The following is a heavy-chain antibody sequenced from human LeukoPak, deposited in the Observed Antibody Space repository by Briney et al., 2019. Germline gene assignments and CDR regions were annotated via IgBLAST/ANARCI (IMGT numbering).Heavy chain of an antibody. J-gene: IGHJ4*02. CDR2: IKQDGSEK. CDR1: GFMLSSYW. Sequence: GGSLRLSCAGSGFMLSSYWMSWVRQAPGKGLEWVANIKQDGSEKYYVDSVKGRFTISRDNAKNSLYLQMDRLRAEDTAVYYCASMSTSANYYFDYWGQGTLVTVSS. CDR3: ASMSTSANYYFDY. D-gene: IGHD2-2*01. V-gene: IGHV3-7*01.